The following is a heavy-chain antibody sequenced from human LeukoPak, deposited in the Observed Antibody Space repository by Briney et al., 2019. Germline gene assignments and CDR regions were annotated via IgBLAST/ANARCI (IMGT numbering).Heavy chain of an antibody. CDR3: ARDGLSYTATTTAWFDP. D-gene: IGHD1-26*01. CDR2: IYYSGST. J-gene: IGHJ5*02. V-gene: IGHV4-31*03. Sequence: PSETLSLTCTVSGGSISSGGYYWSWIRQHPGKGLEWIGYIYYSGSTYYNPSLKSRVTISVDTSKNQFSLKLSSATAADTAVYYCARDGLSYTATTTAWFDPWGQGTLVTVSS. CDR1: GGSISSGGYY.